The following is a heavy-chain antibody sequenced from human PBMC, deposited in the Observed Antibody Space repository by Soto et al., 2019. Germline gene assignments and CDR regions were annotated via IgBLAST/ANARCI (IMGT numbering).Heavy chain of an antibody. V-gene: IGHV3-23*01. CDR3: AKALDIVVVVAADY. CDR1: GFTFSSYA. J-gene: IGHJ4*02. CDR2: ISGSGGST. D-gene: IGHD2-15*01. Sequence: GSLRLSCAASGFTFSSYAMSWVRQAPGKGLEWVSAISGSGGSTYYADSVKGRFTISRDNSKNTLYLQMNSLRAEDTAVYYCAKALDIVVVVAADYWGQGTLVTVSS.